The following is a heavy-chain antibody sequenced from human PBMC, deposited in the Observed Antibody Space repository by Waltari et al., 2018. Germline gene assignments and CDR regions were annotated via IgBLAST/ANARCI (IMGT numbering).Heavy chain of an antibody. CDR2: IYYSGST. V-gene: IGHV4-31*03. Sequence: QVQLLESGPGLVKPSQTLSLTCPVSGAAIRSGGYYWGWTRQHPGQGQEWIGYIYYSGSTYYNPSLKSRVTISVDMSKNQFSLKLTSVTAADTAVYYCARAAPSGNGGWFDPWGQGTLVTVSS. CDR3: ARAAPSGNGGWFDP. J-gene: IGHJ5*02. CDR1: GAAIRSGGYY. D-gene: IGHD3-10*01.